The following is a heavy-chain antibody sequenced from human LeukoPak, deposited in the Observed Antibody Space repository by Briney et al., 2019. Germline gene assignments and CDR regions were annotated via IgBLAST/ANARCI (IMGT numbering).Heavy chain of an antibody. CDR1: GFTFSSYG. J-gene: IGHJ4*02. V-gene: IGHV3-33*01. D-gene: IGHD6-19*01. CDR2: IWYDGSNK. Sequence: GGSLRLSCAASGFTFSSYGMHWVRQAPGKGLEWVAVIWYDGSNKYYADSVKGRFTISRDNSKNTLYLQMNSLRAEDTAVYYCARPGHQWLVSYYFDYWGQGTLVTVSS. CDR3: ARPGHQWLVSYYFDY.